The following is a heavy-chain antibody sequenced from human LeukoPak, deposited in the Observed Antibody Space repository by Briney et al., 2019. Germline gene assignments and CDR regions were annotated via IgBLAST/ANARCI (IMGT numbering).Heavy chain of an antibody. CDR2: INPSGGST. CDR1: GYTFTGYY. CDR3: ARIRDGYNDAYDI. V-gene: IGHV1-46*01. Sequence: ASVKVSCKASGYTFTGYYMHWVRQAPGQGLEWMGIINPSGGSTSYAQKFQGRVTLTRDTSTSTVYMELSSLRSEDTAIYYCARIRDGYNDAYDIWGQGTVVTVSS. D-gene: IGHD5-24*01. J-gene: IGHJ3*02.